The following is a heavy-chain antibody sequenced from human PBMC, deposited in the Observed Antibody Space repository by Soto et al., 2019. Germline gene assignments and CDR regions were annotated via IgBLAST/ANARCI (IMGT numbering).Heavy chain of an antibody. V-gene: IGHV3-23*01. J-gene: IGHJ4*02. CDR1: GFTFSSYA. CDR2: ISGSGGST. Sequence: VRLSCAASGFTFSSYAMSWVRQAPGKGLEWVSAISGSGGSTYYADSVKGRFTISRDNSKNTLYLQMNSLRAEDTAVYYCAKDHARMATNWGGGYYFDYWGQGTLVTVSS. CDR3: AKDHARMATNWGGGYYFDY. D-gene: IGHD7-27*01.